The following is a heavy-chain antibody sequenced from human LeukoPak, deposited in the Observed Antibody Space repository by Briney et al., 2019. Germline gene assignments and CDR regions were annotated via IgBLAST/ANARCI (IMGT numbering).Heavy chain of an antibody. CDR2: ISYDGSNK. J-gene: IGHJ4*02. CDR3: GKDLASLDY. V-gene: IGHV3-30*18. Sequence: GRSLTLSCAASGFTFSSYGMHWVREAPGKGLEWVAVISYDGSNKYYADSVKGRFTISRDNSKNTLYLQMNSLRAEDTAVYYCGKDLASLDYWGQGTLVTVSS. CDR1: GFTFSSYG.